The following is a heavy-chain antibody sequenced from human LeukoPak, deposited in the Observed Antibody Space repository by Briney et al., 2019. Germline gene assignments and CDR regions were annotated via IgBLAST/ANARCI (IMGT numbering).Heavy chain of an antibody. CDR1: GFTFSSYA. CDR3: ARAFGSGYKGVLGAFDI. J-gene: IGHJ3*02. D-gene: IGHD5-18*01. V-gene: IGHV3-30-3*01. CDR2: ISYDGSNK. Sequence: PGGSLRLSCAASGFTFSSYAMHWVRQAPGKGLEWVAVISYDGSNKYYADYVKGRFTISRDNSKNKLYLQMNSLRAEDTAVYYCARAFGSGYKGVLGAFDIWGQGTMVTVSS.